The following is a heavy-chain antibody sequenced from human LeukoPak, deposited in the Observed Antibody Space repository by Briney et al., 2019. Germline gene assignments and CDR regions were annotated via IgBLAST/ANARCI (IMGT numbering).Heavy chain of an antibody. V-gene: IGHV3-43D*04. D-gene: IGHD1-26*01. CDR3: AKDGRNYFDY. J-gene: IGHJ4*02. CDR1: GFTFDDYS. Sequence: GGSLRLSCAASGFTFDDYSMHWVRQPPGKGLEWVSLITWDGGSTYYADSVKGRFTISRDNSRNSLYLQMNSLRPEDTALYYCAKDGRNYFDYWGQGTLVTVSS. CDR2: ITWDGGST.